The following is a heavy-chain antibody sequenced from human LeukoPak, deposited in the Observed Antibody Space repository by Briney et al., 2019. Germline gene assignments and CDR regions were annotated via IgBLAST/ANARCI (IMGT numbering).Heavy chain of an antibody. D-gene: IGHD3-10*01. J-gene: IGHJ4*02. Sequence: SETLSLTCTVSGDSITSTFWNWLRQPPGRGLEWIGYIYYTGITNYNPSLKSRVTISLDTSKKQFSLKMTSVTAADTAVYYCARGEFPNYWGQGTLVTVSS. CDR1: GDSITSTF. CDR3: ARGEFPNY. CDR2: IYYTGIT. V-gene: IGHV4-59*01.